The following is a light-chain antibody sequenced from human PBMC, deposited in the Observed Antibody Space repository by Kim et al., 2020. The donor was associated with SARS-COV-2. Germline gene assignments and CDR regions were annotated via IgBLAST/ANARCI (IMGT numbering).Light chain of an antibody. Sequence: VSVGDIVSFTCRASQDISSWVAWYQQKPGKAPRLLMYAAATLQSGVPSRFSGSGSGTDFALTISSLQPEDFAIYYCQQTNSFPWTFGQGTKVDIK. CDR1: QDISSW. J-gene: IGKJ1*01. CDR2: AAA. CDR3: QQTNSFPWT. V-gene: IGKV1-12*02.